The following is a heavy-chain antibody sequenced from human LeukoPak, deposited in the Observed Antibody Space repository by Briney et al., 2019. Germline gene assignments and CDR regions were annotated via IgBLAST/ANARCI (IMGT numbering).Heavy chain of an antibody. V-gene: IGHV1-2*04. J-gene: IGHJ4*02. Sequence: ASVKVSCKASGYTFTVYFIHWLRQAPGQGLEWMGWINPNSGGTNYAQKFQGWVTMTRDTSISTAYMELSRLRSDDTAVYYCARDSGTSYGGNSIAFFDYWGQGTLVTVSS. D-gene: IGHD4-23*01. CDR3: ARDSGTSYGGNSIAFFDY. CDR1: GYTFTVYF. CDR2: INPNSGGT.